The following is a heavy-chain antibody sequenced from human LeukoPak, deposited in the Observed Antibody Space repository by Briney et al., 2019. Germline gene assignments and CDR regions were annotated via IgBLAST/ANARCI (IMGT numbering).Heavy chain of an antibody. CDR3: ARDTPQHLKRYDY. CDR1: GYNFDKFG. CDR2: INTHNGNT. V-gene: IGHV1-18*01. D-gene: IGHD6-13*01. J-gene: IGHJ4*02. Sequence: ASVKVSCRASGYNFDKFGIAWVRQAPGQGLEWMGWINTHNGNTKYAQQYQGRVTMTTDTSTSTVYMELRSLRSDDTAVYFCARDTPQHLKRYDYWGQGTQVTVSS.